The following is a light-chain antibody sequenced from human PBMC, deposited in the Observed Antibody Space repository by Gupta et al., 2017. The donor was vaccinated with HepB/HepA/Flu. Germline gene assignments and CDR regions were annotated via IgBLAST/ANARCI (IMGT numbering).Light chain of an antibody. V-gene: IGLV1-47*01. Sequence: QSVLTQPPSLSGTPGQRVTISCSGTNSHIGTNSVFWYPYLPGAAPRLLIYMNNQRPSGVPARFSGSKSGTSASLAVSGLRSDDEADYYCAAWDDNLSGSWVFGGGTKLTVL. CDR3: AAWDDNLSGSWV. CDR1: NSHIGTNS. CDR2: MNN. J-gene: IGLJ3*02.